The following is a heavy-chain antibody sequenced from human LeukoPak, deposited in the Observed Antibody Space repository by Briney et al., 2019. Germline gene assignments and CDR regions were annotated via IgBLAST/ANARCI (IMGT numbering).Heavy chain of an antibody. CDR3: ARDERAWYNWNDLYYYYGMDV. V-gene: IGHV3-48*03. Sequence: GGSLRLSCAASGFTFSSYEMNWVRQAPGKGLEWVSYISSSGSTIYYADSVKGRFTISRDNAKNSLYLQMNSLRAEDTAVYYCARDERAWYNWNDLYYYYGMDVWGKGTTVTVSS. CDR2: ISSSGSTI. CDR1: GFTFSSYE. D-gene: IGHD1-1*01. J-gene: IGHJ6*04.